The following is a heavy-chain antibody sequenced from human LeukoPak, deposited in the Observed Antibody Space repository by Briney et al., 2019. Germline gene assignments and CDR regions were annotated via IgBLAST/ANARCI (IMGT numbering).Heavy chain of an antibody. J-gene: IGHJ4*02. D-gene: IGHD1-26*01. CDR1: GFSFSNYA. CDR3: RKELGRHFDFEN. Sequence: GGSLRVSCAASGFSFSNYAMNWVRQAPGKGLEWVAGIFSGGGTFYAESVTGRFTISRDNAKNTLYLRMNSLRAEDTAVYFCRKELGRHFDFENWGEGALVTVSS. V-gene: IGHV3-23*01. CDR2: IFSGGGT.